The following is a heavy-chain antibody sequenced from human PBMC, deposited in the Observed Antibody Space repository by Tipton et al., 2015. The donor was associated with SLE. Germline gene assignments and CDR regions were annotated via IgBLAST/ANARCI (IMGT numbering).Heavy chain of an antibody. CDR3: ARGVGSGSPLDY. V-gene: IGHV4-59*01. CDR2: IYYSGST. J-gene: IGHJ4*02. CDR1: GGSISSYY. Sequence: TLSLTCTVSGGSISSYYWSWIRQPPGKGLEWIGYIYYSGSTNYNPSLKSRVTISVDTSKNQFSLKLGSVTAADTAVYYCARGVGSGSPLDYWGQGTLVTVSS. D-gene: IGHD1-26*01.